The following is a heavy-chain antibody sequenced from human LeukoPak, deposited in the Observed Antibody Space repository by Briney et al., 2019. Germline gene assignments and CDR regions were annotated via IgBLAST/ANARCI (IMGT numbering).Heavy chain of an antibody. J-gene: IGHJ6*03. CDR3: ATNSGWYSHYYYYYMDV. Sequence: ASVKVSCKVSGYTLTELSIHWVRQAPGKGLEWMGGFDPEDGETIYAQKFQGRVTMTEDTSTDTAYMELSSLRSEDTAVYYCATNSGWYSHYYYYYMDVWGKGTTVTVSS. CDR1: GYTLTELS. CDR2: FDPEDGET. D-gene: IGHD6-19*01. V-gene: IGHV1-24*01.